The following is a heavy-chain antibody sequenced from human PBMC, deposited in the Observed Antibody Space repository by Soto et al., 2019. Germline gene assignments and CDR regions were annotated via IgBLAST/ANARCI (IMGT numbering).Heavy chain of an antibody. CDR2: ISSIGSTI. D-gene: IGHD3-16*02. J-gene: IGHJ4*02. Sequence: GGSLRLSCSASGSTFSTSEMNWVRQAPGKGLEWISYISSIGSTIYYADSVKGRFTISRDNAKNSLYLQMSSLRAEDTAVYYCAKGNSPVTVYWGQGSLVTVSS. CDR3: AKGNSPVTVY. V-gene: IGHV3-48*03. CDR1: GSTFSTSE.